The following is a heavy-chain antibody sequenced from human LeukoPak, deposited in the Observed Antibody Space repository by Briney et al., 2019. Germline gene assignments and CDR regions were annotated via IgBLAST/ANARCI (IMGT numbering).Heavy chain of an antibody. CDR2: IYYSGST. Sequence: SETLFLTCTVSGGSISSYYWSWIRQPPGKGLEWIGYIYYSGSTNYNPSLKSRVTISVDTSKNQFSLKLSSVTAADTAVYYCAAHTPPRVWGQGTLVTVSS. V-gene: IGHV4-59*01. CDR3: AAHTPPRV. CDR1: GGSISSYY. J-gene: IGHJ4*02.